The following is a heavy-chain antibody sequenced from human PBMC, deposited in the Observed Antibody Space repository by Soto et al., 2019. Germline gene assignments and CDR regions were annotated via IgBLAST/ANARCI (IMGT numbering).Heavy chain of an antibody. D-gene: IGHD4-4*01. CDR3: ARDFVPRFMSTVTFTLPIYCMDV. CDR1: GFTVSSNY. V-gene: IGHV3-66*01. CDR2: IYSGGST. J-gene: IGHJ6*02. Sequence: GGSLRLSCAASGFTVSSNYMSWVRQAPGKGLEWVSVIYSGGSTYYADSVKGRFTISRDNAKNSLYLQMNSLRAEDTAVYYCARDFVPRFMSTVTFTLPIYCMDVWGQGTTVTVSS.